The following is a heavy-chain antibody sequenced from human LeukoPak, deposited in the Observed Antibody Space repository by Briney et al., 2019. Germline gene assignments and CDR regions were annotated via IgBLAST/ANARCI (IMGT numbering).Heavy chain of an antibody. CDR1: GFTFDDYT. Sequence: RAGGSLRLSCAASGFTFDDYTMHWVRQAPGKGLEWVSLINWDGGSTYYADSVQGRFTISRDNSKNSLYLQMNSLRSEDTALYYCAKSGSGDPPDSWGQGTLVTVSS. CDR3: AKSGSGDPPDS. D-gene: IGHD2-15*01. J-gene: IGHJ4*02. CDR2: INWDGGST. V-gene: IGHV3-43*01.